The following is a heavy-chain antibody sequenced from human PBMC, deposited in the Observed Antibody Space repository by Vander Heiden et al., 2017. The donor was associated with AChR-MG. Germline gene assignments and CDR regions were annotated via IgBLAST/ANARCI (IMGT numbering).Heavy chain of an antibody. CDR3: ASLGYCSGGICYRGAFDI. J-gene: IGHJ3*02. Sequence: QVQLVESGGGVVQPGSPLTLSCAASGFTFSSYAMHWVRQAPGKGLEWVAVISYDGSNKYYADSVKGRVTISRDNSKNTLYLQMNSLRAEETAVYYCASLGYCSGGICYRGAFDIWGQGTMVTVSS. V-gene: IGHV3-30-3*01. D-gene: IGHD2-15*01. CDR2: ISYDGSNK. CDR1: GFTFSSYA.